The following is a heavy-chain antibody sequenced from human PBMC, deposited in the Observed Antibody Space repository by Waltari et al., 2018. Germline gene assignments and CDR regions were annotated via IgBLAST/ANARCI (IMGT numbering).Heavy chain of an antibody. CDR1: GFTFSSYS. CDR2: ISSSSSYI. D-gene: IGHD2-2*02. CDR3: ARDQEDIVVVPAAIAVDY. J-gene: IGHJ4*02. V-gene: IGHV3-21*01. Sequence: EVQLVESGGGLVKPGGSLRLSCAASGFTFSSYSMNWVRQAPGKGLEWVSSISSSSSYIYYADSVKGRFTISRDNAKNSLYLQMNSLRAEDTAVYYCARDQEDIVVVPAAIAVDYWGQGTLVTVSS.